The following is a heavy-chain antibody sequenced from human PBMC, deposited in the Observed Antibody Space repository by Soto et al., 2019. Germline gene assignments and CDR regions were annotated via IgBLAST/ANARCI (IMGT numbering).Heavy chain of an antibody. Sequence: SETLSLTCTVSGDSISGHYWSWIRQPPEKGLEWIAYIYDIGTTNYNPSLKSRVTISKDTSKNQFSLNLNSVTAADTAVYYCARLGRVPMTSPIYYYFDLWGSGTLVTVSS. CDR3: ARLGRVPMTSPIYYYFDL. D-gene: IGHD3-10*01. CDR1: GDSISGHY. J-gene: IGHJ2*01. V-gene: IGHV4-59*08. CDR2: IYDIGTT.